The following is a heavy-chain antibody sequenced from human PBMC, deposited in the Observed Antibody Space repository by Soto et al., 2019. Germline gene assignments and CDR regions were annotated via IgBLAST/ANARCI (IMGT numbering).Heavy chain of an antibody. CDR3: AHGSCSSADCYPNPYLDY. CDR2: IYWDDDE. D-gene: IGHD2-2*01. V-gene: IGHV2-5*02. J-gene: IGHJ4*02. Sequence: QITLKESGPTLVKPTQTLTLTCTFSGFSLSTTAEGVGWIRQPPGKALEWLALIYWDDDERYSPSLKSRLTITKDTSKNRVVLTTTNVDPVDTATYYCAHGSCSSADCYPNPYLDYWGQGILVTVSS. CDR1: GFSLSTTAEG.